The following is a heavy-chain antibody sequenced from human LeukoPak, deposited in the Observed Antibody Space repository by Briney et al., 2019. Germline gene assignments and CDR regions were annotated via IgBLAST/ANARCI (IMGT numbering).Heavy chain of an antibody. Sequence: GGSLRLSCVVSGFIFSSYTMTWVRQAPGKGLEWVAVISYDGSNKYYADSVKGRFTISRDNSKNTLYLQMNSLRAEDTAVYYCASQKVSHYYDSSGYSASFDYWGQGTLVTVSS. CDR3: ASQKVSHYYDSSGYSASFDY. CDR1: GFIFSSYT. J-gene: IGHJ4*02. CDR2: ISYDGSNK. V-gene: IGHV3-30-3*01. D-gene: IGHD3-22*01.